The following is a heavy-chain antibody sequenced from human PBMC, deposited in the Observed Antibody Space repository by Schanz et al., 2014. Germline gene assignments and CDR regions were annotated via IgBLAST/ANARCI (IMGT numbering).Heavy chain of an antibody. Sequence: EVQLVESGGGLVQPGGSLRLSCTASGFTFSAYAMTWVRQIPGKGLEWVSGISGSGASTYYADSVKGRFTISRDNSNKTVELQMNSLRAEDTAVYYCARDHTTESYYSAGPPIDYWGQGTLLTVSS. J-gene: IGHJ4*02. D-gene: IGHD1-26*01. CDR2: ISGSGAST. CDR3: ARDHTTESYYSAGPPIDY. CDR1: GFTFSAYA. V-gene: IGHV3-23*04.